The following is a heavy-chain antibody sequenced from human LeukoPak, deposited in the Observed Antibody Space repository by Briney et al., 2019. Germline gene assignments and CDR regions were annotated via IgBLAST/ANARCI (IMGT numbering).Heavy chain of an antibody. CDR3: ARDDSSGHYFDY. J-gene: IGHJ4*02. V-gene: IGHV4-59*01. CDR2: IYYSGST. CDR1: GGSISSYY. D-gene: IGHD3-22*01. Sequence: SETLSLTCTVAGGSISSYYWSWIRQHPGKGLEWIGYIYYSGSTNYNPSLKSRVTISVDTSKNQFSLKLSSVTAADTAVYYCARDDSSGHYFDYWGQGTLVTVSS.